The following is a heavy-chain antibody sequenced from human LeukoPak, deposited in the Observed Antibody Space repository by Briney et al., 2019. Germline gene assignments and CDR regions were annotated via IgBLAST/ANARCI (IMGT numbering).Heavy chain of an antibody. Sequence: GGSLRLSCAASGFTFSSYGMHWVRQAPGKGLEWVSSISSSSSYIYYADSVKGRFTISRDNAKNSLYLQMNSLRAEDTAVYYCARARDTAMVRVNFDYWGQGTLVTVSS. J-gene: IGHJ4*02. CDR3: ARARDTAMVRVNFDY. CDR2: ISSSSSYI. CDR1: GFTFSSYG. D-gene: IGHD5-18*01. V-gene: IGHV3-21*01.